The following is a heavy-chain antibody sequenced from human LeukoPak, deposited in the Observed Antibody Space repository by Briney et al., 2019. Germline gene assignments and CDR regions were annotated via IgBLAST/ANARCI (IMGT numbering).Heavy chain of an antibody. CDR3: ARDLQQQNWFDP. CDR2: IRYDGSNK. V-gene: IGHV3-30*02. Sequence: PGGSLRLSCAASGFTFSSYGMHWVRQAPGKGLEWVAFIRYDGSNKYYADSVKGRFTISRDNSKNTLNLQMNSLRPRDTAVYYCARDLQQQNWFDPWGQGTLVTVSS. D-gene: IGHD6-13*01. CDR1: GFTFSSYG. J-gene: IGHJ5*02.